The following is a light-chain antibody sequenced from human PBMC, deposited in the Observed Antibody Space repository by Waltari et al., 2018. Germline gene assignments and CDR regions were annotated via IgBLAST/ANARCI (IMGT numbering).Light chain of an antibody. Sequence: QSALTQPASGSGSPGQSITIACTGTSRDVGLYNNVAWYQKHPGKAPKLIIYDVFERPSGVSNRFSGSKSGNTASLTISGLLAEDEADYYCNSYTGSSSWVFGGGTKLTVL. V-gene: IGLV2-14*01. CDR2: DVF. CDR3: NSYTGSSSWV. J-gene: IGLJ3*02. CDR1: SRDVGLYNN.